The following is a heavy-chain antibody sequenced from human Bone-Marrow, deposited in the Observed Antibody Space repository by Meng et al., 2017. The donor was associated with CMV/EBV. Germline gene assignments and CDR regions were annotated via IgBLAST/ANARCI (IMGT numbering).Heavy chain of an antibody. D-gene: IGHD3-3*01. CDR2: ISSSSSYI. J-gene: IGHJ4*02. V-gene: IGHV3-21*01. Sequence: GESLKISCAASGFTFSSYSMNWVRQAPGKGLEWVSSISSSSSYIYYADSVKGRFTISRDNAKNSLYLQMNSLRAEDTAVYYCAREDDFWSGLDYWGQGTLVTVSS. CDR3: AREDDFWSGLDY. CDR1: GFTFSSYS.